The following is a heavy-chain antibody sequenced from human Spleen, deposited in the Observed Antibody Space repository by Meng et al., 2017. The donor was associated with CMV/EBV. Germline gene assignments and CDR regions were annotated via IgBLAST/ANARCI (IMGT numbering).Heavy chain of an antibody. CDR3: ARLRTIVEYVTSSDQGY. D-gene: IGHD6-6*01. CDR2: IYPADSDT. V-gene: IGHV5-51*01. Sequence: GESLKISCKGSGYSFTDYWIGWVRQIPGKGLELMGIIYPADSDTTYSPSFQGQVTISAVKSISTAYLQWSSLKASDTAMYYCARLRTIVEYVTSSDQGYWGQGTLVTVSS. J-gene: IGHJ4*02. CDR1: GYSFTDYW.